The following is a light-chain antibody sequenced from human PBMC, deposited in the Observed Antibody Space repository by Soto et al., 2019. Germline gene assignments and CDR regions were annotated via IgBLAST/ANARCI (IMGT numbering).Light chain of an antibody. CDR1: SSNIGAGYV. Sequence: QSVLTQPPSVSGAPGXRVTISCTGSSSNIGAGYVVHWYQQLPGTAPKLLIYGNINRPSGVPDRFSGSKSDTSASLAITGLQAEYEADYYCQSYDSSLSGYVFGTGTKVTVL. V-gene: IGLV1-40*01. J-gene: IGLJ1*01. CDR3: QSYDSSLSGYV. CDR2: GNI.